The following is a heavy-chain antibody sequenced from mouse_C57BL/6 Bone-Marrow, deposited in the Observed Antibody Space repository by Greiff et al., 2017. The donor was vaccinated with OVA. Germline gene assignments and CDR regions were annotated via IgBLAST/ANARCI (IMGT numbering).Heavy chain of an antibody. CDR1: GYTFTDYY. Sequence: QVQLKESGAELVRPGASVKLSCKASGYTFTDYYINWVKQRPGQGLEWIAMIYPGRGTTYYNEKFKGKATLTADKSSSTAYMQLSSLTSEDSAVYCVEGGSSFVVAYWGQGTWVTVSA. J-gene: IGHJ4*01. CDR3: EGGSSFVVAY. D-gene: IGHD1-1*01. V-gene: IGHV1-76*01. CDR2: IYPGRGTT.